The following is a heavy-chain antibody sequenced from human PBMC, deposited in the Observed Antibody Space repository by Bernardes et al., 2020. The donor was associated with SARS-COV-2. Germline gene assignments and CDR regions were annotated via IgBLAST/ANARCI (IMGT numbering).Heavy chain of an antibody. Sequence: GGSLRLSCAASGFTFSSYAMSWVRQAPGKGLEWVSAISGSGGSTYYADSVKGRFTISRDNSKNTLYLQMNNLRAEDTAVYYCAKGYSSFFEYFQHWGQGTLVTVSS. J-gene: IGHJ1*01. D-gene: IGHD6-13*01. CDR1: GFTFSSYA. CDR3: AKGYSSFFEYFQH. V-gene: IGHV3-23*01. CDR2: ISGSGGST.